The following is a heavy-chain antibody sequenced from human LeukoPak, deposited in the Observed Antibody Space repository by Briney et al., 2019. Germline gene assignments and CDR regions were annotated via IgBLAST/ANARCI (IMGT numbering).Heavy chain of an antibody. CDR2: IYHSGST. D-gene: IGHD5-18*01. V-gene: IGHV4-30-2*01. J-gene: IGHJ3*02. CDR1: GGSISSGGYS. CDR3: ARGGYSYGYPSAFDI. Sequence: SQTLSLTCAVSGGSISSGGYSWSWIWQPPGKGLEWIGYIYHSGSTYYNPSLKSRVTIPVDRSKNQFSLKLSSVTAADTAVYYCARGGYSYGYPSAFDIWGQGTMVTVSS.